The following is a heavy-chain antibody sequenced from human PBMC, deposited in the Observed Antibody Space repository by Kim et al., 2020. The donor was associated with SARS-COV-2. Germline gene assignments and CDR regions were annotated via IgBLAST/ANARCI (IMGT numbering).Heavy chain of an antibody. CDR1: GYTFTGYY. J-gene: IGHJ4*02. Sequence: ASVKVSCKASGYTFTGYYMHWVRQAPGQGLEWMGRINPNSGGTNYAQKFQGRVTMTRDTSISTAYMELSRLRSDDTAVYYCARASPGIYDFWSGYPYYFDYWGQGTLVTVSS. CDR2: INPNSGGT. D-gene: IGHD3-3*01. V-gene: IGHV1-2*06. CDR3: ARASPGIYDFWSGYPYYFDY.